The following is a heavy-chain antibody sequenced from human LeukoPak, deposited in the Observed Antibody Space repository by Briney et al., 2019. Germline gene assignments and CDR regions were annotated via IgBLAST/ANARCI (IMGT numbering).Heavy chain of an antibody. J-gene: IGHJ4*02. V-gene: IGHV3-33*01. CDR1: GFNFSSYG. Sequence: GGSLRLSCVASGFNFSSYGMHWVRQVPGKGLEWVAVVWYDGLNRYYVDSVRGRFTISRDNSRKTLTLQMNSLRVEDTGVYYCARDRGLYSYRHRGLDYWGRGTLVTVSS. D-gene: IGHD5-18*01. CDR3: ARDRGLYSYRHRGLDY. CDR2: VWYDGLNR.